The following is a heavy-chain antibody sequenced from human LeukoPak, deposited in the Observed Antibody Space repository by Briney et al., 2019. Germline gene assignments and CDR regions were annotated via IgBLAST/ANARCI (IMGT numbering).Heavy chain of an antibody. D-gene: IGHD3-10*01. V-gene: IGHV3-30*19. CDR3: ARFHYGSGNYYYYGMDV. J-gene: IGHJ6*02. Sequence: PGRSLRLSCAASGFTFSSYGMHWVRQAPGKGLEWVAVISYDGSNKYYADSVKGRFTISRDNSKNTLYLQMNSLRAEDTAVYYCARFHYGSGNYYYYGMDVWGQGTTVTVSS. CDR1: GFTFSSYG. CDR2: ISYDGSNK.